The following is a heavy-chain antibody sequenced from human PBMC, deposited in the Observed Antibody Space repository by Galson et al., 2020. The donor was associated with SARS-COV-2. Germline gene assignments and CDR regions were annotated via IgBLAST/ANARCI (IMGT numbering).Heavy chain of an antibody. CDR1: VFPLTTTPMY. V-gene: IGHV2-70*01. CDR2: IHSHDDK. J-gene: IGHJ6*02. CDR3: ARLLAVDGRYYYYYGMDV. Sequence: SGPTLANPPHPLTLTCTFPVFPLTTTPMYVTWIRQPRVTPLECLPLIHSHDDKYYSTSLKTRPTISKDTSKNQEVLTMTNMDPVDTATYYCARLLAVDGRYYYYYGMDVWGQGTTVTVSS. D-gene: IGHD6-19*01.